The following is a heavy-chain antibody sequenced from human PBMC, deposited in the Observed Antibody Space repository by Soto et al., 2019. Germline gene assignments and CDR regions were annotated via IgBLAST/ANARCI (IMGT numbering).Heavy chain of an antibody. V-gene: IGHV3-13*01. CDR1: GFTSSSYD. Sequence: PGGSLRLSCAASGFTSSSYDMHWVRQATGKGLEWVSAIGTAGDTYYPGSVKGRFTISRENAKNSLYLQMNSLRAGDTAVYYCARVSWSYDSSGYYYPLFDYWGQGTLVTVSS. J-gene: IGHJ4*02. CDR2: IGTAGDT. D-gene: IGHD3-22*01. CDR3: ARVSWSYDSSGYYYPLFDY.